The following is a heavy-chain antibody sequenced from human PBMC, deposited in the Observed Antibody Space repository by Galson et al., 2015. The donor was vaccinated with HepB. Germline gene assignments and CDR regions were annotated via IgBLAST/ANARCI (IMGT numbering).Heavy chain of an antibody. J-gene: IGHJ6*02. V-gene: IGHV3-30*18. CDR3: AKDMSGYDFGAYYYYGMDV. CDR1: GFTFSSYG. D-gene: IGHD5-12*01. Sequence: SLRLSCAASGFTFSSYGMHWVRQAPGKGLEWVAVISYDGSNKDYADSVKGRFTVSRDNSKNTLYLQMNSLRAEDTAVYYCAKDMSGYDFGAYYYYGMDVWGQGTTVTVSS. CDR2: ISYDGSNK.